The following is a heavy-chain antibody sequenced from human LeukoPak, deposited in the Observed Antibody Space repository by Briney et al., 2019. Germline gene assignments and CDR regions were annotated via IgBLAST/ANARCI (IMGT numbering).Heavy chain of an antibody. J-gene: IGHJ4*02. V-gene: IGHV1-18*01. Sequence: ASVKVSCKASGYTFSNSGISRVRQAPGQGLEWMGWISAYNGNTNYAQKLQGRVIMITDTSTSTAYMELRSLRSDDTAVYYCARDPPASMTPPDYWGQGTLVTVSS. CDR1: GYTFSNSG. CDR2: ISAYNGNT. CDR3: ARDPPASMTPPDY. D-gene: IGHD2/OR15-2a*01.